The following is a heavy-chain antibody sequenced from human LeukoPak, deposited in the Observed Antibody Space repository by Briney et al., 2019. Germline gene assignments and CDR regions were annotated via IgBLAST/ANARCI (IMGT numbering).Heavy chain of an antibody. CDR1: GFTFSSYS. V-gene: IGHV3-21*01. CDR3: ARAYSSGLDY. J-gene: IGHJ4*02. CDR2: ISSSSSYI. D-gene: IGHD6-19*01. Sequence: GRSLRLSCAASGFTFSSYSMNWVRQAPGKGLEWVSSISSSSSYIYYADSVKGRFTISRDNAKNSLYLRMNSLRAEDTAVYYCARAYSSGLDYWGQGTLVTVSS.